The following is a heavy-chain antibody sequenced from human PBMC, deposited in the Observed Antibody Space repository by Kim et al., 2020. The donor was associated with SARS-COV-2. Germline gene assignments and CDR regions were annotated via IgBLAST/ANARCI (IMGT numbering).Heavy chain of an antibody. CDR3: ARDGPTIGEGTLDF. J-gene: IGHJ4*02. V-gene: IGHV3-21*04. Sequence: GGSLRLSCAASRFTFSYYAMNCFRHAPVKGLYLVSSISSSSRHIFYADSVKGRFTISRDNGKNSLYLQMNSLRAEDTALYYCARDGPTIGEGTLDFWGQGTLVTVSS. CDR2: ISSSSRHI. D-gene: IGHD3-3*01. CDR1: RFTFSYYA.